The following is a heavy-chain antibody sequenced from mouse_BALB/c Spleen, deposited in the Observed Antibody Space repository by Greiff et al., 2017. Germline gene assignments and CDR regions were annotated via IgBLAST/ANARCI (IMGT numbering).Heavy chain of an antibody. V-gene: IGHV1-69*02. CDR1: GYTFTSYW. Sequence: QVQLQQPGAELVKPGAPVKLSCKASGYTFTSYWMNWVKQRPGRGLEWIGRIDPSDSETHYNQKFKDKATLTVDKSSSTAYIQLSSLTSEYSAVYYCARRELGYFDVWGAGTTVTVSS. CDR2: IDPSDSET. D-gene: IGHD4-1*01. CDR3: ARRELGYFDV. J-gene: IGHJ1*01.